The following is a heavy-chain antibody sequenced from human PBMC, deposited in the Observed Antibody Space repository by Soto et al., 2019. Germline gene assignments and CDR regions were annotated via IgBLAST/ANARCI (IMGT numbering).Heavy chain of an antibody. J-gene: IGHJ5*02. CDR2: IIPIFGTA. V-gene: IGHV1-69*12. CDR1: GGTFSSYA. CDR3: ARRATVTKMPGWFDP. Sequence: QVQLVQSGAEVKKPGSSVKVSCKASGGTFSSYAISWVRQAPGQGLEWMGGIIPIFGTANYAQKFQGRVTITADEATSTDYMELSSLRSEDTAVYYCARRATVTKMPGWFDPWGQGTLVTVSS. D-gene: IGHD4-17*01.